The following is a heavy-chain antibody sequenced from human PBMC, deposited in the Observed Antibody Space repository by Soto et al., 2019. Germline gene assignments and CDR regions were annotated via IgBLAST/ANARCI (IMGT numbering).Heavy chain of an antibody. CDR1: GGSFSGYY. V-gene: IGHV4-59*01. J-gene: IGHJ5*02. CDR3: ARVYSSSSGNWFDP. D-gene: IGHD6-13*01. Sequence: SETLSLTCAVYGGSFSGYYWSWIRQPPGKGLEWIGYIYYSGSTNYNPSLKSRVTISVDTSKNQFSLKLSSVTAADTAVYYCARVYSSSSGNWFDPWGQGTLVTVSS. CDR2: IYYSGST.